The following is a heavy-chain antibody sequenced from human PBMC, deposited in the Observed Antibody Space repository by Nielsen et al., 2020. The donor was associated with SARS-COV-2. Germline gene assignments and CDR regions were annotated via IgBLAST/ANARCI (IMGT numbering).Heavy chain of an antibody. D-gene: IGHD1-26*01. V-gene: IGHV3-9*01. CDR2: ISWNSGSI. CDR3: ARAGYSGSYWAGY. Sequence: SLKISCAASGFTFDDYAMHWVRQAPGKGLEWVSGISWNSGSIGYADSVKGRFTISRDNAKNSLYLQMNSLRAEDTAVYYCARAGYSGSYWAGYWGQGTLVTVSS. J-gene: IGHJ4*02. CDR1: GFTFDDYA.